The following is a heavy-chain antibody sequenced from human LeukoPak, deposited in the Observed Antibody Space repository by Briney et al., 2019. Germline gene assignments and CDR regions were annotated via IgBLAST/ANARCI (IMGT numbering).Heavy chain of an antibody. CDR1: GYTLTELS. CDR3: ATGRALYYYMDV. J-gene: IGHJ6*03. Sequence: ASVKVSCKVSGYTLTELSMHWVRQAPGKGLEWMGGFDPEDGETIYAQKFQGRVTMTEDTSTDTAYMELSSLRSEDTAVYYCATGRALYYYMDVWGKGTTVTVSS. V-gene: IGHV1-24*01. CDR2: FDPEDGET.